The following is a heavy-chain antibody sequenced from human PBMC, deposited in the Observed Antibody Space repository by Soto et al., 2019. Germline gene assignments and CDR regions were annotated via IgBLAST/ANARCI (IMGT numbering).Heavy chain of an antibody. J-gene: IGHJ4*02. CDR1: GGTFSSYT. V-gene: IGHV1-69*08. CDR2: IIPILGIA. D-gene: IGHD5-12*01. Sequence: QVQLVQSGAEVQKPGSSVKVSCKASGGTFSSYTISWVRQAPGQGLEWMGRIIPILGIANYAQKFQGRVTITADKSTSTAYMELSSLRSEDTAVYYCARDEGSGYPYFDYWGQGTLVTVSS. CDR3: ARDEGSGYPYFDY.